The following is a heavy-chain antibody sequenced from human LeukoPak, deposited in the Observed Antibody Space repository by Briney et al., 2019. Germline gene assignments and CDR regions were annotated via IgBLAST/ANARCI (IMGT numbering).Heavy chain of an antibody. D-gene: IGHD2-15*01. CDR2: IYYSGST. V-gene: IGHV4-59*01. CDR3: ARVECGGSCYDCRVAFDI. J-gene: IGHJ3*02. CDR1: GGSISSYY. Sequence: SETLSLTCTASGGSISSYYWSWVRQPPGKGLEWIGYIYYSGSTNYNPSLKSRVTISVDTSKNQFSLKLSSVTAADTAVYYCARVECGGSCYDCRVAFDIWGQGTMVTVSS.